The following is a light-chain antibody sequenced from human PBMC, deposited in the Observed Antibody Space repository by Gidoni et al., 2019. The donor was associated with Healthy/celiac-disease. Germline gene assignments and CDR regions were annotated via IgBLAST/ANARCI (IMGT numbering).Light chain of an antibody. J-gene: IGLJ3*02. CDR2: EVS. Sequence: QSALTQPASVSGSPGQSITISCTGTSSDVVSYNLVSWYQQHPGKAPKLMIYEVSKRPSGVSNRFSGSKSGNTASLTISGLQAEDEADYYCCSYAGSSVFGGGTKLTVL. CDR1: SSDVVSYNL. CDR3: CSYAGSSV. V-gene: IGLV2-23*02.